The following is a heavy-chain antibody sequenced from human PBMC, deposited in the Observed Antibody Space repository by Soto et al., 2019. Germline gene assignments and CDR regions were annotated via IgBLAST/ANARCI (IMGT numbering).Heavy chain of an antibody. J-gene: IGHJ4*02. D-gene: IGHD3-22*01. CDR2: LYNSGST. V-gene: IGHV4-39*01. Sequence: QLQLQESGPGLVKPSETLSLTCTVSGGSLSSSSYYRGRIRHPPGKGLEWIGSLYNSGSTYYNPSLKSRVTISVDTSKNQFSLKLSSVTAADTAVYYCVGSGYSPFDYWGQGTLVTVSS. CDR3: VGSGYSPFDY. CDR1: GGSLSSSSYY.